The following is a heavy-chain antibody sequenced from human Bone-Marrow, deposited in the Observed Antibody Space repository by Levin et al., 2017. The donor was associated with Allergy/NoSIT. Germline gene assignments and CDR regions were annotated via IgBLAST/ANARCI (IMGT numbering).Heavy chain of an antibody. Sequence: PGESLKISCAASGFTFSKGGMSWVRQAPGKGLEWVSSISARADSTYYADSVKGRFTISRDNSNNTVSLEMNSLRAGDTAVYYCVKGLWLYDSWGQGSLVTVSS. CDR1: GFTFSKGG. CDR2: ISARADST. D-gene: IGHD2-21*01. J-gene: IGHJ4*02. CDR3: VKGLWLYDS. V-gene: IGHV3-23*01.